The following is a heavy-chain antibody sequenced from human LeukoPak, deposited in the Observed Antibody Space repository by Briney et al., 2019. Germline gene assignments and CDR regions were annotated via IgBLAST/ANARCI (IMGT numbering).Heavy chain of an antibody. CDR2: IYSDGST. CDR3: ARDVGYCSTYSCYGVHGS. D-gene: IGHD2-2*01. Sequence: PGGSLRLSCADSGFTDSSNFMSWVRQAPGKGLEWVSVIYSDGSTYYGNSVKGRFSVSRDNSKNTVSLQMNRLRVEDTAMYYCARDVGYCSTYSCYGVHGSWGQGTLVTVS. CDR1: GFTDSSNF. J-gene: IGHJ5*02. V-gene: IGHV3-66*01.